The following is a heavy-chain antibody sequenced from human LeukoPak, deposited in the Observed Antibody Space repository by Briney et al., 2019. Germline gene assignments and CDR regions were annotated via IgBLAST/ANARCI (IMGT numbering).Heavy chain of an antibody. CDR3: ALTGYCSGGSCYSWLNWFDP. J-gene: IGHJ5*02. CDR1: GYTLTELS. CDR2: FDPEDGET. D-gene: IGHD2-15*01. V-gene: IGHV1-24*01. Sequence: ASVKVSCKVSGYTLTELSMHWVRQAPGKGLEWTGGFDPEDGETIYAQKFQGRVTMTEDTSTDTAYMELSSLRSEDTAVYYCALTGYCSGGSCYSWLNWFDPWGQGTLVTVSS.